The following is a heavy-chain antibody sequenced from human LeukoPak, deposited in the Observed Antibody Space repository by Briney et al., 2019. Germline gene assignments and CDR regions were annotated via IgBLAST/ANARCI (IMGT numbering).Heavy chain of an antibody. Sequence: SETPSLTCTVSGGSISSSSYYWGWIRQPPGKGLEWIGSIYYSGSTYYNPSLKSRVTISVDTSKNQFSLKLSSVTAADTAVYYCARMYSSSLDPWGQGTLVTVSS. CDR2: IYYSGST. D-gene: IGHD6-6*01. CDR3: ARMYSSSLDP. V-gene: IGHV4-39*05. CDR1: GGSISSSSYY. J-gene: IGHJ5*02.